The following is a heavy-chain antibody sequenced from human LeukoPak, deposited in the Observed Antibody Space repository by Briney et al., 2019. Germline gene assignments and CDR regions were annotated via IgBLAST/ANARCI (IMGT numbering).Heavy chain of an antibody. CDR3: ARNRYYYDFSGYYVDY. CDR1: GYSFSSYW. D-gene: IGHD3-22*01. V-gene: IGHV5-10-1*01. CDR2: IDPSDSYT. J-gene: IGHJ4*02. Sequence: HGESLKISCKGSGYSFSSYWISWVRQMPGKGLEWMGSIDPSDSYTNCSPSFQGHVTISTDKSISTAYLQWISLRASDTALYYCARNRYYYDFSGYYVDYWGKGTLVTVSS.